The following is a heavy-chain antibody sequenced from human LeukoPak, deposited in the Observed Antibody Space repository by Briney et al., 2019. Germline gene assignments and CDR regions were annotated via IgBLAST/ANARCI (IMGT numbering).Heavy chain of an antibody. CDR3: ARTRSSGYLTLDY. D-gene: IGHD3-22*01. CDR2: IKEDGSER. Sequence: PGGSLRLSCEGSAFIFSGHWMNWVRQTPGKGLEWVASIKEDGSERQYVDSVKGRFSISRDNAENSLYLQMSSLRAEDTAVYYCARTRSSGYLTLDYWGLGTLVTVSS. CDR1: AFIFSGHW. J-gene: IGHJ4*02. V-gene: IGHV3-7*01.